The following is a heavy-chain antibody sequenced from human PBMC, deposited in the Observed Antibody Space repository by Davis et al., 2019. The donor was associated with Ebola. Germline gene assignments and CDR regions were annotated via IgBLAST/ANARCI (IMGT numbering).Heavy chain of an antibody. D-gene: IGHD2-15*01. J-gene: IGHJ6*02. CDR3: ARMGYCSGGSCFLYYYYGMDV. CDR2: INQDGSEK. V-gene: IGHV3-7*01. Sequence: PGGSLRLSCAASGFTFTSYWMSWVRQAPGKGLEWVANINQDGSEKYYVDSVKGRFTISRDNAKNTLYLQMDSLRAEDTAVYYCARMGYCSGGSCFLYYYYGMDVWGQGTTVTVSS. CDR1: GFTFTSYW.